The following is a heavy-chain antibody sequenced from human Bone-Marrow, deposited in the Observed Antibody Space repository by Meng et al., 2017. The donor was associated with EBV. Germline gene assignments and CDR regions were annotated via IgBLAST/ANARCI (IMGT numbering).Heavy chain of an antibody. CDR2: IYYSGST. V-gene: IGHV4-61*01. J-gene: IGHJ4*02. D-gene: IGHD6-19*01. CDR1: GGSVSSGSYY. Sequence: QVQLRESGPGLVKPSETLSLTCTVSGGSVSSGSYYWSWIRQPPGKGLEWIGYIYYSGSTNYNPSLKSRVTISVDTSKNQFSLKLSSVTAADTAVYYCARVALAVAGYFDYWGQGTLVTVSS. CDR3: ARVALAVAGYFDY.